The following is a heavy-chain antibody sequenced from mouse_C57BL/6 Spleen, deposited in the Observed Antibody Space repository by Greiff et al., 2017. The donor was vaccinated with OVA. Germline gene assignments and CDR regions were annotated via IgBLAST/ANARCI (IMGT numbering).Heavy chain of an antibody. D-gene: IGHD2-1*01. CDR2: ISSGSSTI. CDR3: AKAYGNYLYYAMDY. Sequence: DVKLQESGGGLVKPGGSLKLSCAASGFTFSDYGMHWVRQAPEKGLEWVAYISSGSSTIYYADTVKGRFTISRDNAKNTLFLQMTSLRSEDTAMYYCAKAYGNYLYYAMDYWGQGTSVTVSS. V-gene: IGHV5-17*01. J-gene: IGHJ4*01. CDR1: GFTFSDYG.